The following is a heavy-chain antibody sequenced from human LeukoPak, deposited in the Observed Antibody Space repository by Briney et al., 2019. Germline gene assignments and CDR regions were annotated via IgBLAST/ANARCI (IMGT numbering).Heavy chain of an antibody. CDR3: ARRHNNAAGYFDC. CDR1: GFSLSAYG. V-gene: IGHV3-30*02. D-gene: IGHD1-14*01. CDR2: IRYDGSNK. J-gene: IGHJ4*02. Sequence: QPGGSLRLSCAASGFSLSAYGMHWVRQAPGKGLEWVAFIRYDGSNKYYAESVKGRFTIYRDSFKNTLYLQMNSLRPEDTAVYYCARRHNNAAGYFDCWGQGTLVTVSS.